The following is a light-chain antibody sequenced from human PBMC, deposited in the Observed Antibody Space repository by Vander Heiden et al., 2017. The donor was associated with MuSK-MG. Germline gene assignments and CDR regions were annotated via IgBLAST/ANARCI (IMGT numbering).Light chain of an antibody. CDR3: QQDGSSRT. CDR2: GAS. Sequence: EIVLTQSPGTLSLSPGERATLSCRASQSVRNNYLAWYQQKPGQAPRLLIHGASNRATGIPDRFSGSGSGTDFTLTISRLEPEDFVLYYCQQDGSSRTFGQGTKLEI. J-gene: IGKJ2*01. V-gene: IGKV3-20*01. CDR1: QSVRNNY.